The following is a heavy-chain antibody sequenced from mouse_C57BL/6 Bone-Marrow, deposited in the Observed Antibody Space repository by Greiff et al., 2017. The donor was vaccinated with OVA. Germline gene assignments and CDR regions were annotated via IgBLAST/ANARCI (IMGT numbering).Heavy chain of an antibody. Sequence: VQLQQPGAELVMPGASVKLSCKASGYTFTSYWMHWVKQRPGQGLEWIGEIDPSDSYTNYNQKFQGKSTLTVDKSSSTAYMQLSSLTSEDSAVYYCARETYITTVVARYYYAMDYWGQGTSVTVSS. J-gene: IGHJ4*01. CDR3: ARETYITTVVARYYYAMDY. CDR2: IDPSDSYT. V-gene: IGHV1-69*01. D-gene: IGHD1-1*01. CDR1: GYTFTSYW.